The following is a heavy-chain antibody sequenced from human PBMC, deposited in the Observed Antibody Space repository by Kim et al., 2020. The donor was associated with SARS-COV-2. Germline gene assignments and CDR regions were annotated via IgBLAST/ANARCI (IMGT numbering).Heavy chain of an antibody. D-gene: IGHD2-2*01. V-gene: IGHV4-34*01. CDR1: GGSFSGYY. Sequence: SETLSLTCAVSGGSFSGYYWSWIRQPPGKGLEWIGDINHSGSTNYNPSLKSRVTISVDTSKNQFSLKLSSVTAADTAVYYWARGKGYCSSTSCPRGGAFDIWGQGTMVTVSS. CDR2: INHSGST. CDR3: ARGKGYCSSTSCPRGGAFDI. J-gene: IGHJ3*02.